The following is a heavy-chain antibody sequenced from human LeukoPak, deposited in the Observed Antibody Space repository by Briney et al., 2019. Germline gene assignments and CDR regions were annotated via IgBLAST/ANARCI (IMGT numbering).Heavy chain of an antibody. J-gene: IGHJ4*02. CDR3: ARSRTTVNDY. CDR1: GFTVSSNY. V-gene: IGHV3-66*01. Sequence: PGGSLRLSCAASGFTVSSNYMSWVRQAPGKGLEWVSVIYSGGSTYYADSVKGRFTISRDNSKNPLYLQMNTLRAEDTAVYYCARSRTTVNDYWGQGTLVTVSS. D-gene: IGHD4-17*01. CDR2: IYSGGST.